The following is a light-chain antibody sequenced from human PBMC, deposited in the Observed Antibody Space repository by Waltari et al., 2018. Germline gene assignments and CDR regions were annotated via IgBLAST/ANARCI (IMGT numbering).Light chain of an antibody. CDR3: QHYVRLPAT. Sequence: EIVLTQSPGTLSLSPGERATLSCRASQSVSRALAWYQQKPGQAPRLLIYGTSNRATGIRDRFSGSGSGTDFSLTISRLEPEDVAVYFCQHYVRLPATFGQGTKVEIK. J-gene: IGKJ1*01. CDR2: GTS. V-gene: IGKV3-20*01. CDR1: QSVSRA.